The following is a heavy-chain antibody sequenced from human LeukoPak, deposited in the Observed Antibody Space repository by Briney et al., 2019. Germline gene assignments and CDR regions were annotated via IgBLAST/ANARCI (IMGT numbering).Heavy chain of an antibody. Sequence: GGSLRLSCAASGLTFSSYGMHWVRQAPGKGLEWVAVIWYDGSNKYYADSVKGRFTISRDNSKNTLYLQMNSLRAEDTAVYYCARAGRDYEDYYGMDVWGQGTTVTVSS. CDR3: ARAGRDYEDYYGMDV. D-gene: IGHD4-17*01. J-gene: IGHJ6*02. CDR1: GLTFSSYG. CDR2: IWYDGSNK. V-gene: IGHV3-33*01.